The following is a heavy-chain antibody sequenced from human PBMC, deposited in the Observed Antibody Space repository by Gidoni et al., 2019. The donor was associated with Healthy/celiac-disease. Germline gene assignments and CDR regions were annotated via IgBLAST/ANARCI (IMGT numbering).Heavy chain of an antibody. D-gene: IGHD2-2*01. J-gene: IGHJ4*02. CDR1: GSTFNHYA. CDR3: AKDMAPYAMSGSTIDY. CDR2: ISWNSGSI. Sequence: EVQLVESGGGLVQPGWSPRLSCAASGSTFNHYAMHWVRQAPGQGLGWVSGISWNSGSIGYADSVKGRFTISRDNAKNSLYLQMNSLRAEDTALYYCAKDMAPYAMSGSTIDYWGQGTLVTVSS. V-gene: IGHV3-9*01.